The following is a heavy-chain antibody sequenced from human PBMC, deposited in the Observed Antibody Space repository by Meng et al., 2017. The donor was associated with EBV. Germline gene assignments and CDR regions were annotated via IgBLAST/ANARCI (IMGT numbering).Heavy chain of an antibody. CDR2: INSDGSST. V-gene: IGHV3-74*01. Sequence: EVQWVGAGVGLVRTWGCRRLSVAASGLTFSSDWMHWVRQAQGKGLVWVSRINSDGSSTSYADSVKGRFTISRDNAKNTLYLQMNSLRAEDTAVYYCARGGGYSSSWYPDWGQGTLVTVSS. D-gene: IGHD6-13*01. CDR3: ARGGGYSSSWYPD. J-gene: IGHJ4*02. CDR1: GLTFSSDW.